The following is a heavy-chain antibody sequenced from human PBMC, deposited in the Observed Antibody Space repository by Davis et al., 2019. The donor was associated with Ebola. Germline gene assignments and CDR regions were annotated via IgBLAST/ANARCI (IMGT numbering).Heavy chain of an antibody. V-gene: IGHV1-2*02. CDR2: INPHGGAT. J-gene: IGHJ3*02. CDR1: GYSFIGYY. CDR3: ARGRSSSRWAFDI. Sequence: ASVKVSCKTSGYSFIGYYIHWVRQAPGQGLEWMGWINPHGGATKYAQRFQDRVNMTRDMSISTAYMDLSRLKSDDTAVYYCARGRSSSRWAFDIWGQRTMVTVSS. D-gene: IGHD6-13*01.